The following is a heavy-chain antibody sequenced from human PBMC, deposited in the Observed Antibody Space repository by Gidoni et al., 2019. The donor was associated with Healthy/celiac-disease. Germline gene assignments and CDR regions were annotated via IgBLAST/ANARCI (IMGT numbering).Heavy chain of an antibody. CDR1: GVTFSSYA. D-gene: IGHD3-9*01. Sequence: EVQLVESGGGLVQPGGSLRLSCAASGVTFSSYAMGWVRQAPGKGVEWVSAISGSGGSKYYADSVKGRFTISRDNSKNTQYLQRNSRRAEDTAVYYCANVNDWLHWGQGTMVTVSS. V-gene: IGHV3-23*04. J-gene: IGHJ3*01. CDR3: ANVNDWLH. CDR2: ISGSGGSK.